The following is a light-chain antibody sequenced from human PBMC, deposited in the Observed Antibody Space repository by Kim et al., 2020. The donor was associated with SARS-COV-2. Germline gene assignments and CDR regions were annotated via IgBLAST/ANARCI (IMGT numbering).Light chain of an antibody. V-gene: IGLV3-19*01. CDR3: NSRDSNDNVV. CDR2: GKN. CDR1: SLRSYY. Sequence: SSELTQDPAVSVALGQTVRITCQGDSLRSYYATWYQQKPGQAPKLVIYGKNNRPSGIPDRFPGSSSGNTASLTITGTQAGDEADYYCNSRDSNDNVVFGG. J-gene: IGLJ2*01.